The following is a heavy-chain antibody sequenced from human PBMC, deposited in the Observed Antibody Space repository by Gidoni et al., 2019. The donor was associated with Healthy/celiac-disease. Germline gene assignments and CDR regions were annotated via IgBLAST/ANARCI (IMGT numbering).Heavy chain of an antibody. CDR1: GFTVSSNY. CDR2: IYSGGST. J-gene: IGHJ4*02. Sequence: EVQLVESGGGLVQPGGSLRLSCAASGFTVSSNYMSWVRQAPGKGLEWVSVIYSGGSTYYADSVKGRFTISRDNSKNTLYLQMNSLRAEDTAVYYCASLPHRRHVVVTEAPFDYWGQGTLVTVSS. D-gene: IGHD3-22*01. V-gene: IGHV3-66*01. CDR3: ASLPHRRHVVVTEAPFDY.